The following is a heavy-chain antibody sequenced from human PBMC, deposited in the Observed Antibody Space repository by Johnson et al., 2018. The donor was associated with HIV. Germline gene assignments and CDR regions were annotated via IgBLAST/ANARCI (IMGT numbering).Heavy chain of an antibody. V-gene: IGHV3-74*01. D-gene: IGHD3-10*01. CDR2: INSDGSNT. Sequence: VQLVESGGDLVQPGGSLRLSCVGSGFTFSTNWMHWVRQAPGKGLVWVSRINSDGSNTSYADSVKGRFTISRDNAKNTLYLQMDSLGAEDTAVYYCARVQLLADDVFNIWGQGTMVTVSS. J-gene: IGHJ3*02. CDR1: GFTFSTNW. CDR3: ARVQLLADDVFNI.